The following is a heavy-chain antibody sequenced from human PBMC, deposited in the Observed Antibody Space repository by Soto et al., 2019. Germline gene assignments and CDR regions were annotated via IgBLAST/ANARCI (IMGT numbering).Heavy chain of an antibody. CDR2: ISSSSSYI. CDR3: ARDGLPYDFWSGYQYPQTFHYYMDV. D-gene: IGHD3-3*01. J-gene: IGHJ6*03. V-gene: IGHV3-21*01. CDR1: GFTFSSYS. Sequence: GGSLRLSCAASGFTFSSYSMNWVRQAPGKGLEWVSSISSSSSYIYYADSVKGRFTISRDNAKNSLYLQMNSLRAEDTAVYYCARDGLPYDFWSGYQYPQTFHYYMDVWGKGTTVTVSS.